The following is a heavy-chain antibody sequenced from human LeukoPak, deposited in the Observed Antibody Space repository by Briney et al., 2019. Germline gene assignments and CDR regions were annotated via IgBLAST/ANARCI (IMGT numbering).Heavy chain of an antibody. J-gene: IGHJ5*02. D-gene: IGHD3-22*01. CDR3: AGGGFYYYDSSGYYGFDP. CDR2: IKQDGSEK. Sequence: GGSPRLSCAASGFTFSSYWMSWVRQAPGKGLEWVANIKQDGSEKYYVDSVKGRFTISRDNAKNSLYLQMNSLRAEDTAVYYCAGGGFYYYDSSGYYGFDPWGQGTLVTVSS. V-gene: IGHV3-7*01. CDR1: GFTFSSYW.